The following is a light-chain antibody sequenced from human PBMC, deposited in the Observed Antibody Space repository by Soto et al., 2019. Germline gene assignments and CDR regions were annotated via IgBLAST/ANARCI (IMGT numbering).Light chain of an antibody. CDR3: ASWDDSLSGYV. CDR2: RNY. V-gene: IGLV1-47*01. CDR1: SSNLGRNY. Sequence: QSVLTQPPSASGTPGQRATISCSGSSSNLGRNYVDWYQQLPGTAPKVLMSRNYHRPSGVPDRFSGSKSGTSASLAISEFRPEDEGDYYCASWDDSLSGYVFGTGTKATVL. J-gene: IGLJ1*01.